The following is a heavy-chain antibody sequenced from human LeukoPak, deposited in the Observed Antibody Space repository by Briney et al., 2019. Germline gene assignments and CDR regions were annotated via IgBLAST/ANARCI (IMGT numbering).Heavy chain of an antibody. D-gene: IGHD3/OR15-3a*01. CDR2: IYHSGST. J-gene: IGHJ6*03. Sequence: SETLSLTCAVSGGSISSSNWWSWVRQPPGKGLEWIGEIYHSGSTNYNPSLKSRVTISVDTSKNQFSLKLSSVTAADTAVYYCARGTGLVRFYYYYMDVWGKGTTVTVSS. CDR3: ARGTGLVRFYYYYMDV. V-gene: IGHV4-4*02. CDR1: GGSISSSNW.